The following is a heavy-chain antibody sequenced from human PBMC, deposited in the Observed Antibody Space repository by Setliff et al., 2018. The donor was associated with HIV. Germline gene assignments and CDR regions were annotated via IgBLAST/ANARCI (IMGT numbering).Heavy chain of an antibody. Sequence: ASVKVSCKASGYTFTTYAMNWVRQAPGQGLEWMGWINTNTGNPTSAQAFRGRFVISSDASVTTSYLQINSLEAEDTAVYYCARDLLGDPDAFDIWGQGTQVTVSS. J-gene: IGHJ3*02. CDR2: INTNTGNP. D-gene: IGHD3-16*01. V-gene: IGHV7-4-1*02. CDR1: GYTFTTYA. CDR3: ARDLLGDPDAFDI.